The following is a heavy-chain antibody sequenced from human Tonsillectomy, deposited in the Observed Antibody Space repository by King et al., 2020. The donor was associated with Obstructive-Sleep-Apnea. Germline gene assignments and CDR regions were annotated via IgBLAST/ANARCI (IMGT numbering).Heavy chain of an antibody. V-gene: IGHV3-33*01. CDR3: ARDIDHGATSD. CDR2: IWFDGSKT. J-gene: IGHJ4*02. CDR1: GFTFSNHG. D-gene: IGHD4-17*01. Sequence: VQLVESGGGVVQPGGSLRLSCAASGFTFSNHGMLWVRQAPGKGLEWVALIWFDGSKTNYVDSVKGRFIISRDDSKNTLYLPMNSLRTEDTAVYYCARDIDHGATSDWGQGTLVTVSP.